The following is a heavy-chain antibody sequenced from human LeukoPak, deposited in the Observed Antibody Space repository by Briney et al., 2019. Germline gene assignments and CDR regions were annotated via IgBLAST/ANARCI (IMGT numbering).Heavy chain of an antibody. CDR2: IYYTGRT. CDR1: GGPISVDY. V-gene: IGHV4-59*12. CDR3: AGRLGCTKNCYYEN. J-gene: IGHJ4*02. Sequence: PSETLSLTCIVSGGPISVDYWNWIRQAPGKGLEWIGYIYYTGRTKYNPSLASRLTISIDTSKSQLSLRLTSVTAADTAVYYCAGRLGCTKNCYYENWGQGILVTVSS. D-gene: IGHD2-21*01.